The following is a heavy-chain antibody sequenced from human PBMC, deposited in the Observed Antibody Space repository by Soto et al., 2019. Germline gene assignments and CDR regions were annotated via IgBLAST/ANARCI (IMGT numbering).Heavy chain of an antibody. V-gene: IGHV1-69*01. CDR1: GGTFSSYA. D-gene: IGHD6-13*01. CDR2: IIPIFGTA. J-gene: IGHJ5*02. CDR3: ARDRDPSYSSSWYRPYNWFDP. Sequence: QVQLVQSGAEVKKSGSSVKVSCKASGGTFSSYAISWVRQAPGQGLEWMGGIIPIFGTANYAQKFQGRVTITADESTSTAYMELSSLRSEDTAVYYCARDRDPSYSSSWYRPYNWFDPWGQGTLVTVSS.